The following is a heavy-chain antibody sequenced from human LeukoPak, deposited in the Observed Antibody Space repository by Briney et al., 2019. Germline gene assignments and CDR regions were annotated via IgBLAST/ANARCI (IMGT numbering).Heavy chain of an antibody. Sequence: SETLSLTCAVYGGSFSGYYWSWIRQPPGKGLEWIGEINHSGSTNYNPSLKSRVTISVDTSKNQFSLKLSSVTAADTAVYYCARGLSPHRRYFDWSRSYYFDYWGQGTLVTVSS. CDR1: GGSFSGYY. V-gene: IGHV4-34*01. J-gene: IGHJ4*02. CDR3: ARGLSPHRRYFDWSRSYYFDY. D-gene: IGHD3-9*01. CDR2: INHSGST.